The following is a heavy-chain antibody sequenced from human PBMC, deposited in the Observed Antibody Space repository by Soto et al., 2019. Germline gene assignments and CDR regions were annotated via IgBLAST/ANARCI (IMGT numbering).Heavy chain of an antibody. CDR1: GFTFNIYW. V-gene: IGHV3-7*03. J-gene: IGHJ4*02. D-gene: IGHD1-26*01. Sequence: VPLVESGGGLVQPGGSLRLSCAASGFTFNIYWMAWVRQAPGKGLEWVAITNRDGSTVYYVDSVKGRFSISRDNAKNSLYLQMNSLRAEDTAVYYCAREEWGSYSWGQGVLVTVSA. CDR2: TNRDGSTV. CDR3: AREEWGSYS.